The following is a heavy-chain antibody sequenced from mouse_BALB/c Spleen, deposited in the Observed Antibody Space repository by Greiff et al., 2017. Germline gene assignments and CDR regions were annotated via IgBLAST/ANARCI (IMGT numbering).Heavy chain of an antibody. CDR1: GYTFTSYD. CDR3: ARSDDYDYFDY. D-gene: IGHD2-4*01. CDR2: IYPGDGST. Sequence: QVQLQQSVPELVKPGALVKISCKASGYTFTSYDINWVKQRPGQGLEWIGWIYPGDGSTKYNEKFKGKATLTADKSSSTAYMQLSSLTSENSAVYFCARSDDYDYFDYWGQGTTLTVSS. V-gene: IGHV1S56*01. J-gene: IGHJ2*01.